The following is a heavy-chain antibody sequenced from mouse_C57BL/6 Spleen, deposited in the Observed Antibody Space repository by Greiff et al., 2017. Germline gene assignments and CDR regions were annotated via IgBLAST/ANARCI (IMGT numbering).Heavy chain of an antibody. Sequence: VQLKQSGAELARPGASVKLSCKASGYTFTSYGIRWVKQRTGQGLEWIGEIYPRSGNTYYNEKFKGKATLTADKSSSTAYMELRSLTSEDSAVYFWARAPITTVVHFDYWGQGTTLTVSS. CDR2: IYPRSGNT. D-gene: IGHD1-1*01. V-gene: IGHV1-81*01. J-gene: IGHJ2*01. CDR3: ARAPITTVVHFDY. CDR1: GYTFTSYG.